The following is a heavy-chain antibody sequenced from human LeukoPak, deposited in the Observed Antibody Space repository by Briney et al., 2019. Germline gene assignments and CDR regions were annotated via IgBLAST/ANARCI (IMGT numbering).Heavy chain of an antibody. V-gene: IGHV3-43*02. D-gene: IGHD3-22*01. CDR3: AKDRYTGGGYFPFGY. J-gene: IGHJ4*02. Sequence: SGCSLRLSCAAAGFAFDDYAMHWGRQAPGKGLELVSLISGDCGSTYYTAYVKGRFTISRDNSKNYLYLQMNSLRTEDTALYYCAKDRYTGGGYFPFGYWGQGTLVTVSS. CDR2: ISGDCGST. CDR1: GFAFDDYA.